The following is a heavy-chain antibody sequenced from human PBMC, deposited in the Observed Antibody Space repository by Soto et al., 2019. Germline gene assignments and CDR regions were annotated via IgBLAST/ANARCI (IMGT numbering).Heavy chain of an antibody. V-gene: IGHV1-8*01. CDR2: MNPNSGNT. D-gene: IGHD3-3*01. J-gene: IGHJ4*02. CDR3: ARAFTIFGPFFDY. CDR1: GYTFTSYD. Sequence: ASVKVSCKTSGYTFTSYDINWVRQANGQGLEWMGWMNPNSGNTGYAEKFQGRLSMTRNTSISTAYMELSSLRSDDTAVYYCARAFTIFGPFFDYWGQGSLVTV.